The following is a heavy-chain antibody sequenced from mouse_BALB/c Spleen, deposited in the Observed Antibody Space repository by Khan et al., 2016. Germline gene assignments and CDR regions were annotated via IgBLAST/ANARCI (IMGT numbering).Heavy chain of an antibody. Sequence: QVQLKESGPGLVAPSQSLSITCTVSGFSLTSYGVNWVRQPPGKGLEWLGVIWAGGSTNYNSGLMSRLSISKDNSKSKVFLRMTNLQTYDTAMYYCAILEDIWAQGTTLAASS. CDR1: GFSLTSYG. CDR2: IWAGGST. CDR3: AILEDI. V-gene: IGHV2-9*02. D-gene: IGHD1-3*01. J-gene: IGHJ2*01.